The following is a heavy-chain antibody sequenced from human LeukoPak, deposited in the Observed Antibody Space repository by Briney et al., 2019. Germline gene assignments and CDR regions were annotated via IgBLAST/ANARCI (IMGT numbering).Heavy chain of an antibody. J-gene: IGHJ1*01. CDR3: AKDRGWQYADYETVAVEH. CDR1: GYTFTGYY. Sequence: ASVKVSCKASGYTFTGYYMHWVRQAPGQGLEWMGWINPNSGGTNYAQKFQARVTMTTDTSTTTAHMELRSLRSDDTAVYYCAKDRGWQYADYETVAVEHWGQGTLVTVSS. D-gene: IGHD4-17*01. CDR2: INPNSGGT. V-gene: IGHV1-2*02.